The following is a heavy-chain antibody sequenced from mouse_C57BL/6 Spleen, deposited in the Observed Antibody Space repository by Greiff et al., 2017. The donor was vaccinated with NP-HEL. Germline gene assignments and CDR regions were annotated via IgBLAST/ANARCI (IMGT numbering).Heavy chain of an antibody. D-gene: IGHD1-1*01. Sequence: VKLMESGPGLVQPSQSLSITCTVSGFSLTSYGVHWVRQSPGKGLEWLGVIWSGGSTDYNAAFISRLSISKDNSKSQVFFKMNSLQADDTAIYYCARNRSPYEGYFDVWGTGTTVTVSS. CDR2: IWSGGST. CDR1: GFSLTSYG. V-gene: IGHV2-2*01. J-gene: IGHJ1*03. CDR3: ARNRSPYEGYFDV.